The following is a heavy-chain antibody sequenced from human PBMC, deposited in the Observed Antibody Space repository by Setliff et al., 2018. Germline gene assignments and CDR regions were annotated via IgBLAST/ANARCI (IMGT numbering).Heavy chain of an antibody. CDR2: IFYSDTA. CDR1: GGSIGPHY. J-gene: IGHJ6*03. D-gene: IGHD2-21*01. V-gene: IGHV4-59*11. CDR3: ARAFIVAPTLFFRRRKGNYMDI. Sequence: SETLSLTCTVSGGSIGPHYWSWIRQAPGKGLEWIGHIFYSDTAKYNPSLESRAAISVDSSKNQFSLKLRSVTAADTAVYYCARAFIVAPTLFFRRRKGNYMDIWGKGTTVTVSS.